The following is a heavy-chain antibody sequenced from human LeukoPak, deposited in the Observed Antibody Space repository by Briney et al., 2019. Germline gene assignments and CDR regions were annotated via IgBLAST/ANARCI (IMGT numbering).Heavy chain of an antibody. J-gene: IGHJ4*02. D-gene: IGHD3-10*01. CDR2: IGGSGGTT. CDR3: AASYYGSGSFSYRDY. V-gene: IGHV3-23*01. Sequence: GGSLRLSCAASGFTFSNYAMAWVRQAPGKGLQWVSAIGGSGGTTFYADSVNDRFTISRDNSKNTLYLQMNSLRAEDTAVYYCAASYYGSGSFSYRDYWGQGTLVTVSS. CDR1: GFTFSNYA.